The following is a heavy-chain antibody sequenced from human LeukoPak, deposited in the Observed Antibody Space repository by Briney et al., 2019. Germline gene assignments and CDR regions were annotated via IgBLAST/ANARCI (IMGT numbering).Heavy chain of an antibody. CDR2: IRYDGSNK. D-gene: IGHD7-27*01. CDR3: AKDTPNCGSYFDY. V-gene: IGHV3-30*02. Sequence: PGGSLRLSCAASGFTFSSYGMHWVRQAPGKGLEWVAFIRYDGSNKYYADSVKGRFTISRDNSKNTLYLQMNSLRAEDTAVYYCAKDTPNCGSYFDYWGQGTLVTVSS. CDR1: GFTFSSYG. J-gene: IGHJ4*02.